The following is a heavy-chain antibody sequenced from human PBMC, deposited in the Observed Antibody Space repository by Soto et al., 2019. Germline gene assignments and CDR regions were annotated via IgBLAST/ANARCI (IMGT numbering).Heavy chain of an antibody. CDR2: IIPIFGTA. J-gene: IGHJ5*02. CDR1: GGTFSSYA. V-gene: IGHV1-69*01. Sequence: QVQLVQSGAEVKKPGSSVKVSCKASGGTFSSYAISWVRQAPGQGLEWMGGIIPIFGTANYAQKFQGRVTITADESTSTAYMELSSLRSEDTAVYYCARDTSVDIVAMIGDNWFDPWGQGTLVTVSS. D-gene: IGHD5-12*01. CDR3: ARDTSVDIVAMIGDNWFDP.